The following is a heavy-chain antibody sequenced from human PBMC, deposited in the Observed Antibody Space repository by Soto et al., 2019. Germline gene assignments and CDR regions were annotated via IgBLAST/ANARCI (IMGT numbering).Heavy chain of an antibody. D-gene: IGHD3-10*01. CDR1: GGSISSYY. V-gene: IGHV4-59*01. Sequence: PSETLSLTCTVSGGSISSYYWSWIRQPPGKGLEWIGYIYYSGSTNCNPSLKSRVTISVDTSKNQFSLKLSSVTAADTAVYYCARYGSGSYYKSSYFDYWGQGTLVTVSS. CDR2: IYYSGST. J-gene: IGHJ4*02. CDR3: ARYGSGSYYKSSYFDY.